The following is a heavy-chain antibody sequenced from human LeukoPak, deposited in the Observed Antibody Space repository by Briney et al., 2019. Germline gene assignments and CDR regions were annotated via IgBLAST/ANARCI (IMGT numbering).Heavy chain of an antibody. CDR1: GYNFTNHW. CDR3: TRHFGYSGFDGEY. CDR2: IYPGDSDI. J-gene: IGHJ4*02. D-gene: IGHD5-12*01. V-gene: IGHV5-51*01. Sequence: GESLKISYKSPGYNFTNHWIAWVRQMPGKGLEWMGIIYPGDSDIRYNPSFQGQVTLSADTSISTAYLQWSSLKSSDTAMYYCTRHFGYSGFDGEYWGQGTLVTVSS.